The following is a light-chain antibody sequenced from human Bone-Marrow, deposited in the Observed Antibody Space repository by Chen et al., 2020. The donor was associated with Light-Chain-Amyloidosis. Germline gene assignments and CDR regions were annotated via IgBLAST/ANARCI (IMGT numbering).Light chain of an antibody. Sequence: QSVLTQPPSVSGAPRQRVSIFCSGSSSNVGAGYDVQWYQQLPETALKLLIYGNNDRPSGVPDRFSGSKSGTSASLVITGLQAEDEAEYYCQSDDTTLSGSVFGGGTKLTVL. CDR2: GNN. CDR1: SSNVGAGYD. CDR3: QSDDTTLSGSV. V-gene: IGLV1-40*01. J-gene: IGLJ2*01.